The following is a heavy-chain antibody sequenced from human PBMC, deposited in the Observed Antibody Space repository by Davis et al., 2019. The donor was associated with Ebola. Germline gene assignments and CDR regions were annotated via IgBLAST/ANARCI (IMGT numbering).Heavy chain of an antibody. D-gene: IGHD1-26*01. CDR2: IYPGDSDT. V-gene: IGHV5-51*01. J-gene: IGHJ6*02. Sequence: GESLKISCKDSGNRFSSHWIGWVRQMPGKGLEWMGIIYPGDSDTRYSPSFQGQVTISADKSVSTAYLQWSSLKALDTAMYYCAKTSNVGYYYGMDVWGQGTTVTVSS. CDR3: AKTSNVGYYYGMDV. CDR1: GNRFSSHW.